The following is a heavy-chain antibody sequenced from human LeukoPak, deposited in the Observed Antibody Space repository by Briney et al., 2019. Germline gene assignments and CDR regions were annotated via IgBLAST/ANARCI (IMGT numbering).Heavy chain of an antibody. CDR2: IYYSGST. CDR3: ARSPVEHSYGYFYYYYGMDV. V-gene: IGHV4-59*01. Sequence: SETLSLTCTVSGGSISSYYWNWIRQPPGKGLEWIGYIYYSGSTNYNPSLKSRVTISVDTSKNQFSLKLSSVTAADTAVYYCARSPVEHSYGYFYYYYGMDVWGQGTTVTVSS. J-gene: IGHJ6*02. D-gene: IGHD5-18*01. CDR1: GGSISSYY.